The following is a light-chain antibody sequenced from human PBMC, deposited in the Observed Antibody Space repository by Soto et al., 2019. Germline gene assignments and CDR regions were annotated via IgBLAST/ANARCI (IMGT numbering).Light chain of an antibody. CDR2: GAS. V-gene: IGKV3-15*01. CDR1: QSVSSD. Sequence: EIVMTQSPATLSVSPGERATLSCRASQSVSSDLAWYQQKPGQAPRLLIYGASTRATGLPARFSGSGSGTEFTLTIRGLQSEDFSVYYCQHYNNWPFTFGPGTKVDIK. CDR3: QHYNNWPFT. J-gene: IGKJ3*01.